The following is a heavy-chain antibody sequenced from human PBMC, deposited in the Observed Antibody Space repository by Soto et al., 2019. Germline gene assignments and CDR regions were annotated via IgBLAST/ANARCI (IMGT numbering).Heavy chain of an antibody. D-gene: IGHD6-13*01. CDR3: ARAGPTGYSSSPVYFQH. CDR1: GYTFTGYY. Sequence: QVQLVQSGAEVKKPGASVKVSCKASGYTFTGYYMHWVRQAPGQGLEWMGWINPNSGGTNYAQKFQGRVTMTRDTSISTAYMELSRLRSDDTAVYYCARAGPTGYSSSPVYFQHWGQGTLVTVSS. J-gene: IGHJ1*01. CDR2: INPNSGGT. V-gene: IGHV1-2*02.